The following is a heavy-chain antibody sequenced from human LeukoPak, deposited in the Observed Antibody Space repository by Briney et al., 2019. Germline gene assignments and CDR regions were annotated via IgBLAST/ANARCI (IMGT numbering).Heavy chain of an antibody. CDR1: GFSFSDYD. V-gene: IGHV3-30*02. Sequence: GGSLRLSCAASGFSFSDYDIHWVRLAPGKGLEWVTFIRYDGSNTYAESVKGRFTISRDNAKNTLYLQMNSLRAEDTAVYYCARRSAAKDAFDIWGQGTKVTVSS. CDR3: ARRSAAKDAFDI. CDR2: IRYDGSNT. J-gene: IGHJ3*02. D-gene: IGHD6-25*01.